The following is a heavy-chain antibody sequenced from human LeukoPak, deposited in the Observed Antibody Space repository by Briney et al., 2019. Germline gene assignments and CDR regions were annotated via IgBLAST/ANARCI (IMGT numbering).Heavy chain of an antibody. D-gene: IGHD5-12*01. J-gene: IGHJ6*02. CDR2: INPNSGGT. CDR1: GYTFTGYY. V-gene: IGHV1-2*04. CDR3: ARGSIVAKMNYGMDV. Sequence: ASVKVSCKASGYTFTGYYMHWVRQAPGQGLEWMGWINPNSGGTNYAQKFQGWVTMTRDTSISTAYMELSRLRSDDTAVYYCARGSIVAKMNYGMDVWGQGTTVTVSS.